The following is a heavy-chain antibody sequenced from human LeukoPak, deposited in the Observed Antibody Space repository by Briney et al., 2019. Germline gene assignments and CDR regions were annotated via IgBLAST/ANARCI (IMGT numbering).Heavy chain of an antibody. CDR2: IYYSGST. D-gene: IGHD6-13*01. Sequence: PSETLSLTCTVSGGSISSSSYYWGWIRQPPGKGLEWIGSIYYSGSTYYNPSLKSRVTISVDTSKNQFSLKLSSVTAADTAVYYCARFSSSSSYFDYWGQGPLVTVSS. V-gene: IGHV4-39*01. CDR3: ARFSSSSSYFDY. J-gene: IGHJ4*02. CDR1: GGSISSSSYY.